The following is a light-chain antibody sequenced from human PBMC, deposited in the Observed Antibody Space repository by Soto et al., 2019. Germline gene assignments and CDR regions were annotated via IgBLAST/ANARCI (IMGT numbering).Light chain of an antibody. J-gene: IGLJ2*01. V-gene: IGLV2-14*01. CDR1: SSDVGRYNY. Sequence: QSALTQPASVSGSPGQSITVSFTGTSSDVGRYNYVSWYQQHPGRAPRLIIYEVINRPAGVSNRFSGSKSGNTALLTISGLQAADEAEYYCCSYTRSSTLLFGGGTKLTVL. CDR2: EVI. CDR3: CSYTRSSTLL.